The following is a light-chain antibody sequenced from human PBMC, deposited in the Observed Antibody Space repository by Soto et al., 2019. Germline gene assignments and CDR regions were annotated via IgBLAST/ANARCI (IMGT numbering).Light chain of an antibody. Sequence: QRLPTQPNPVSAPRRRKLHLSCSGSRSNIGGNSVSWYQQLPGTAPKLLIYDDNKRPSGIPDRFSGSKSGTSATLAITGFQTGDEADYYCRSWDSSLSAYVFGTGTKVTVL. CDR3: RSWDSSLSAYV. V-gene: IGLV1-51*01. J-gene: IGLJ1*01. CDR1: RSNIGGNS. CDR2: DDN.